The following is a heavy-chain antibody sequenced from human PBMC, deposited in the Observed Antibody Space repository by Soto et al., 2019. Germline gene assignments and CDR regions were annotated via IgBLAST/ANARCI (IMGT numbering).Heavy chain of an antibody. Sequence: QVQLVRSGAEVKKPGASVKVSCKASGYTFTSYGISWVRQAPGQGLEWMGWISAYNGNTNYAQKLQGRVTITTDTSTSTANTELRSLRSDDTAVYYWARERQCYCISTSCSLYCGMCVWGQGTTVTVSS. CDR2: ISAYNGNT. D-gene: IGHD2-2*01. CDR1: GYTFTSYG. CDR3: ARERQCYCISTSCSLYCGMCV. J-gene: IGHJ6*02. V-gene: IGHV1-18*01.